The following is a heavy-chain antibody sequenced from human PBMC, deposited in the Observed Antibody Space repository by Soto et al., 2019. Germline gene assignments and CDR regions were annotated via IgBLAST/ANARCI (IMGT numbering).Heavy chain of an antibody. CDR2: INPSGGSA. D-gene: IGHD2-2*01. V-gene: IGHV1-46*01. J-gene: IGHJ4*02. Sequence: QVQLLQSGAELKKPGASVKVSCKASGYTFTNYYLHWVRQAPGQGLEWMGVINPSGGSATYAQKFQGRVTMTRDSSTSTVYMELSRLRSEDTAVYHCARAAGIPAAPGTYDSWGQGTLVPVSS. CDR3: ARAAGIPAAPGTYDS. CDR1: GYTFTNYY.